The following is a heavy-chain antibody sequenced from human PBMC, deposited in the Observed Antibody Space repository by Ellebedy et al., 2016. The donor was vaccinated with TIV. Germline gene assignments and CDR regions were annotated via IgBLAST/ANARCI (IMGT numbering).Heavy chain of an antibody. Sequence: ETLSLTCTVSGGSMDGYYWSWIRQPPGKGLEWVANINEDGTKKHYVDSVRGRFTISRDYAGNSLFLQMNSLGAEDTAVYYCARAIYGASYLWGRGTLVTVSS. J-gene: IGHJ2*01. CDR3: ARAIYGASYL. D-gene: IGHD4-17*01. CDR1: GGSMDGYY. CDR2: INEDGTKK. V-gene: IGHV3-7*01.